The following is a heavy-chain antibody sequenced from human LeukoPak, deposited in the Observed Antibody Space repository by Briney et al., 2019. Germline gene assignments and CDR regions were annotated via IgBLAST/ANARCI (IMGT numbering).Heavy chain of an antibody. CDR2: ISSTGVYK. D-gene: IGHD3-10*01. CDR1: GFTFSRYA. Sequence: GGSLRLYCSASGFTFSRYAMKWVRQAPGKGLEWGSSISSTGVYKVYADSVKRRFTISRDNAKNSLFLQMNSLRAEDTAVYYCAREMSGSGKSYWGQGTLVTVSA. V-gene: IGHV3-21*01. CDR3: AREMSGSGKSY. J-gene: IGHJ4*02.